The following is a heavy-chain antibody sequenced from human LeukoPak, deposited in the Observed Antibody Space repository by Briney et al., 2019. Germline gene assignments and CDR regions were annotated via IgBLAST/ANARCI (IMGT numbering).Heavy chain of an antibody. V-gene: IGHV3-48*01. Sequence: GGSLRLSCAASGFTFSSYSMNWVRQAPGKGLEWISYISSSSSTIYYADSVKGRFTISRDNAKNSLYLQMHSLRAEDTAVYYCARDYYDSSGYYYGGYWGQGTLVTVSS. D-gene: IGHD3-22*01. CDR1: GFTFSSYS. J-gene: IGHJ4*02. CDR3: ARDYYDSSGYYYGGY. CDR2: ISSSSSTI.